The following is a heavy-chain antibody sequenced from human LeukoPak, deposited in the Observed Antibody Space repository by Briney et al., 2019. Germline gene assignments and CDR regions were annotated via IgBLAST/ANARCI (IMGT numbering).Heavy chain of an antibody. CDR2: ISSISSFI. Sequence: PGGSLRLSCAASGFTFSSYSMTWVRQAPGKGLEWVSSISSISSFIYYADSVKGRFTISRDNAKNSLYLQMNSLRAEDTAVYFCGRYASGSYYSGDYYYYYMDVWGQGTTVTVSS. CDR1: GFTFSSYS. J-gene: IGHJ6*03. CDR3: GRYASGSYYSGDYYYYYMDV. V-gene: IGHV3-21*01. D-gene: IGHD3-10*01.